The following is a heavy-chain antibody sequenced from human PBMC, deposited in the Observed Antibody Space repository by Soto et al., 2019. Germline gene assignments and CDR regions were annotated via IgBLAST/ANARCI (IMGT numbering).Heavy chain of an antibody. Sequence: AGRSMRVSCAASGCTFSGYARHWIRQATGKGLEWVAVISYDGSIKYYADSVKGRFTISRDNSKSTLYMQLNSLRVEDTAVYYCARTMAVTGPYYFDSWGQGTLVTVSA. D-gene: IGHD6-19*01. V-gene: IGHV3-30-3*01. CDR1: GCTFSGYA. CDR2: ISYDGSIK. CDR3: ARTMAVTGPYYFDS. J-gene: IGHJ4*02.